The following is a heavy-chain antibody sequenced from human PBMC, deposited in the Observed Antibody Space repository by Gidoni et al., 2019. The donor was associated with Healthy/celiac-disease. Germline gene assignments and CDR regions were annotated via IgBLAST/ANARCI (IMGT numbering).Heavy chain of an antibody. CDR1: GLTFDDYG. Sequence: EVQLVESGGGVVRPGGSLRLSCEASGLTFDDYGMSWVRQAPGKGLEWVSGINWNGGSTGYADSVKGRFTISRDNAKNSLYLQMNSLRAEDTALYYFARGGITMNYFDYLGQGTLVTVSS. CDR3: ARGGITMNYFDY. V-gene: IGHV3-20*04. D-gene: IGHD3-22*01. CDR2: INWNGGST. J-gene: IGHJ4*02.